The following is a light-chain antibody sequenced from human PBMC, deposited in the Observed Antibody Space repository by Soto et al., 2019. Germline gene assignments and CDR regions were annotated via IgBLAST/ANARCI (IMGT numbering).Light chain of an antibody. CDR3: AAWDDSLSGV. V-gene: IGLV1-47*01. CDR2: RNN. J-gene: IGLJ3*02. Sequence: QALLTQPPSASGTPGQRVTISCSGSSCNIGSNYVYWYQQLPGTAPKLLIYRNNQRPSGVPDRFSGSKSGTSASLAISGLRSEDEADYYCAAWDDSLSGVFGGGTKLTVL. CDR1: SCNIGSNY.